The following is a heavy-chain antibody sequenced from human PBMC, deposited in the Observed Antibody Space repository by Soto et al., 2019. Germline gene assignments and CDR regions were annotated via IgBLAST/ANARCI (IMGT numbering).Heavy chain of an antibody. J-gene: IGHJ6*02. CDR1: GGTFSRHA. D-gene: IGHD2-2*02. Sequence: QVQLVQSGAEVRKPGSSVKVSCKASGGTFSRHAISWVRQAPGQGLEWMGGIIPMFGTANHAQKFQGRVTIIADESTSTAYMELSSLRSEDTAVYYCARDVGYCSSTSCYTGYYYYGMDVWGQGTTVTVSS. CDR2: IIPMFGTA. CDR3: ARDVGYCSSTSCYTGYYYYGMDV. V-gene: IGHV1-69*01.